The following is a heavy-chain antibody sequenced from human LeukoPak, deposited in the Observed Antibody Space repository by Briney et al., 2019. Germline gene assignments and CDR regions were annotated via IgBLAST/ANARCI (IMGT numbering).Heavy chain of an antibody. CDR3: TTAPGRAARLSGEYYYYYYYMDV. V-gene: IGHV3-7*03. D-gene: IGHD3-10*01. CDR2: IRQDGGEA. J-gene: IGHJ6*03. CDR1: GFTFSTYW. Sequence: PGGSLRLSCAASGFTFSTYWMTWVRQGPGKGLEWVANIRQDGGEAYYVDSVKGRFTISRDNAKASVYLQMNSLTADDTAVYYCTTAPGRAARLSGEYYYYYYYMDVWGKGTTVTVSS.